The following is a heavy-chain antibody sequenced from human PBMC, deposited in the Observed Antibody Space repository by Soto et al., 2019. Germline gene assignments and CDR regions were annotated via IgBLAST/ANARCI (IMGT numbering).Heavy chain of an antibody. V-gene: IGHV1-69*13. CDR2: IIPIFGTA. CDR3: ARGPDYYYDSSGYYSG. D-gene: IGHD3-22*01. J-gene: IGHJ4*02. CDR1: GGTFSSYA. Sequence: SVKVSCKASGGTFSSYAISWVRQAPGQGLEWMGGIIPIFGTANYAQKFQGRVTITADESTSTAYMELSSLRSEDTAVYYCARGPDYYYDSSGYYSGWGQGTLVTVSS.